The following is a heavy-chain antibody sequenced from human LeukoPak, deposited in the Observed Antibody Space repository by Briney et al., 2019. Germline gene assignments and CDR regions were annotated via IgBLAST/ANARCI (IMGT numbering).Heavy chain of an antibody. CDR1: GGTFSSYA. J-gene: IGHJ4*02. Sequence: GASVKVSCKASGGTFSSYAISWVRQAPGQGLEWMGRIIPILGIANYAQKFQGRVTITADKSTSTAYMELSSLRSEDTAVYYCARYYYDSSDRVDYWGQGTLVTVSS. V-gene: IGHV1-69*04. D-gene: IGHD3-22*01. CDR3: ARYYYDSSDRVDY. CDR2: IIPILGIA.